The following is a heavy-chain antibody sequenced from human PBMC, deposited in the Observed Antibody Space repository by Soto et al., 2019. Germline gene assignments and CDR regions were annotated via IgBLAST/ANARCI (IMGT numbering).Heavy chain of an antibody. CDR2: IYYSGST. V-gene: IGHV4-39*01. CDR1: GGSISSSTYF. Sequence: PSETLSLTCTVSGGSISSSTYFWGWIRQPPGKGLEWIGSIYYSGSTNYSPSLKSRVSISVDTSRNLFSLKLNSVTAADTAVYYCASIVVGGHDYWGQGILVTVSS. CDR3: ASIVVGGHDY. D-gene: IGHD2-2*01. J-gene: IGHJ4*02.